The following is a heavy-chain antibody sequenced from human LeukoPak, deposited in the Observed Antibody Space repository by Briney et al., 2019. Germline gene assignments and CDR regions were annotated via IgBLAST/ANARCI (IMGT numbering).Heavy chain of an antibody. V-gene: IGHV1-46*01. D-gene: IGHD3-3*01. CDR2: SNPSGGST. CDR3: TRVRRFGVVINYFDY. Sequence: ASVKVSCKASGYTFTSYYMHWVRQAPGQGLEWMGISNPSGGSTSYAQKFQGRVTMTRDTSTSTVYMELSSLRSEDTAVYYCTRVRRFGVVINYFDYWGQGTLVTVSS. CDR1: GYTFTSYY. J-gene: IGHJ4*02.